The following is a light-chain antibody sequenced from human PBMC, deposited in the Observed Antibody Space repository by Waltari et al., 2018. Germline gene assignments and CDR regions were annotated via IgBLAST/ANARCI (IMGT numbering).Light chain of an antibody. Sequence: DIQRTQYSSTLSASVGDIVSISCRASQSVGTWLAWYQQKPGKAPKLLIYMASSLESGVPSRFSGSGSGTEFTLTISSLQPDDFATYSCQQYSSFSTFGQGTKVDI. CDR2: MAS. CDR1: QSVGTW. J-gene: IGKJ2*01. V-gene: IGKV1-5*03. CDR3: QQYSSFST.